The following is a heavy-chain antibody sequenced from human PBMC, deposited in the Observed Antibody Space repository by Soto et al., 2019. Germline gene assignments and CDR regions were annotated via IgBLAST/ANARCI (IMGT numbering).Heavy chain of an antibody. CDR3: AREVRDTAVADFDY. D-gene: IGHD5-18*01. CDR2: ISSSISTM. CDR1: GFTFSSYS. Sequence: EVQLVESGGGLVQPGGSLRLSCAASGFTFSSYSMNWVRQAPGKGLEWLSYISSSISTMHYADSVKGRFTISRDNAKNSLYLQIHSLRDEDTAVYYCAREVRDTAVADFDYRGQGTLVTVSS. J-gene: IGHJ4*02. V-gene: IGHV3-48*02.